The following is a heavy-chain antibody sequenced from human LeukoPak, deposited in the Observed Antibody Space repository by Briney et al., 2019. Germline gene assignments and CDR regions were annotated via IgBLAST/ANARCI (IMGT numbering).Heavy chain of an antibody. D-gene: IGHD2-2*01. CDR3: ARIRVPAAMEWFDP. CDR1: GFTFSRYW. Sequence: GGSLRLSCAASGFTFSRYWMHWVRQAPGKGLVWVSRINGDGSTTSYADSVKGGFTISRDNAKNTLYLQMNSLRAEDTAVYYCARIRVPAAMEWFDPWGQGTLVTVSS. J-gene: IGHJ5*02. V-gene: IGHV3-74*01. CDR2: INGDGSTT.